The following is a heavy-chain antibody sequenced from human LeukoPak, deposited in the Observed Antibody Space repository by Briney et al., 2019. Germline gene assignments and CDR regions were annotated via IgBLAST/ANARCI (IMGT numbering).Heavy chain of an antibody. V-gene: IGHV3-69-1*02. D-gene: IGHD3-16*01. CDR1: GFTFSDYD. Sequence: PGGSLRLSCSASGFTFSDYDMNWVRLAPGKGLEWVSSISGLSTHIYYGDSVKGRFSISRDNAKNSVYLQMNSLGVEDTAIYYRGRAFPPLRTSSAGDLWGQGILVTVSS. CDR3: GRAFPPLRTSSAGDL. J-gene: IGHJ4*02. CDR2: ISGLSTHI.